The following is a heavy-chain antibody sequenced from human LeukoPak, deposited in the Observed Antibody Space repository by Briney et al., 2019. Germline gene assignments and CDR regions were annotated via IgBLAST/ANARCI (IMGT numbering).Heavy chain of an antibody. J-gene: IGHJ6*02. CDR2: ILLDGSNK. CDR3: AKGRGSPRRLDYYYYGMDV. Sequence: GGSLRLSCAAYGFTFSSYCMHWVRQAPGKGLEWVAVILLDGSNKYYADCVKGRFTISRDNSKNTLYLQMNSLGAEDTAVYYCAKGRGSPRRLDYYYYGMDVWGQGTTVTVSS. CDR1: GFTFSSYC. V-gene: IGHV3-30*18. D-gene: IGHD3-16*01.